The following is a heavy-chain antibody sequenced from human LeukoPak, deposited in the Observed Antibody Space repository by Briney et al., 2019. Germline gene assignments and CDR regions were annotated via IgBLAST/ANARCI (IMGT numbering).Heavy chain of an antibody. J-gene: IGHJ4*02. CDR2: INPNSGGT. CDR1: GYTFTGYY. V-gene: IGHV1-2*06. D-gene: IGHD5-18*01. Sequence: ASVKVSCKASGYTFTGYYMHWVRQAPGQGLEWMGRINPNSGGTNYAQKFQGRVTMTRDTSISTAYMELSRLRSDDTAVYYCAIVDTAIFSFVYWGQGTLVTVSS. CDR3: AIVDTAIFSFVY.